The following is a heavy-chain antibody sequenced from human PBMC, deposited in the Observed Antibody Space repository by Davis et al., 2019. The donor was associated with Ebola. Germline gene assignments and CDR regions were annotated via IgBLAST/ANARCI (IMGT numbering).Heavy chain of an antibody. D-gene: IGHD6-13*01. CDR2: INAGNGNT. CDR1: GYTFTSYA. J-gene: IGHJ6*02. V-gene: IGHV1-3*01. Sequence: ASVKVSCKASGYTFTSYAMHWVRQAPGQRLEWMGWINAGNGNTKYSQKFQGRITITRDTSASTAYMELSSLRSEDTAVYYCARQALAIYYYYYGMDVWGQGTTVTVSS. CDR3: ARQALAIYYYYYGMDV.